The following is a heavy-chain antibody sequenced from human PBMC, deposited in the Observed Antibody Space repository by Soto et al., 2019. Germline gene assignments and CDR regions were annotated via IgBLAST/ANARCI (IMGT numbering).Heavy chain of an antibody. D-gene: IGHD1-1*01. CDR3: LRDQRHWNEFADQ. V-gene: IGHV3-74*01. CDR1: GFAFGSYS. CDR2: ISQDGAIA. J-gene: IGHJ4*02. Sequence: GGSLRHYCAASGFAFGSYSMHWVRQAPGKGLVWVSRISQDGAIATQADSVKGRFTISRDNAKNTLFLQMNSLRADDTAVYYCLRDQRHWNEFADQWGQGT.